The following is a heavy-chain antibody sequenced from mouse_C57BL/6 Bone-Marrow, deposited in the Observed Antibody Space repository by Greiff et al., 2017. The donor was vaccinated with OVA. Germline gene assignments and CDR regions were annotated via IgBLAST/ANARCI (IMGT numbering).Heavy chain of an antibody. J-gene: IGHJ3*01. V-gene: IGHV3-6*01. CDR3: ARNDRDWFAY. CDR2: ISYDGSN. Sequence: EVQLVESGPGLVKPSQSLSLTCSVTGYSITSVYYWNWIRQFPGNKLEWMGYISYDGSNNYNPSLKNRISITRDTSKNQFFLKLNSVTTEDTATYYCARNDRDWFAYWGQGTLVTVSA. CDR1: GYSITSVYY.